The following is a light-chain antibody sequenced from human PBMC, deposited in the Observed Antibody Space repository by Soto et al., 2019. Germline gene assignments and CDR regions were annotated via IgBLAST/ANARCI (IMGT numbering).Light chain of an antibody. CDR1: SSNIGAGYD. Sequence: QSVLTQPPSVSGAPGQRVTISCTGSSSNIGAGYDVHWYQQLPGTAPKLLIYGNSNRPSGVPDRFSGSKSGTSASLAITGLQAEDEADYYFHSYDISLSGQGVFGGGTKLTVL. CDR3: HSYDISLSGQGV. V-gene: IGLV1-40*01. J-gene: IGLJ2*01. CDR2: GNS.